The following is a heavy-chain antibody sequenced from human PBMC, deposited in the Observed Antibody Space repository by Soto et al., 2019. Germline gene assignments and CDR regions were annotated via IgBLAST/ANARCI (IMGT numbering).Heavy chain of an antibody. Sequence: GGSLRLSGAASGFTFSSYAMSWVRQAPGQGLEWVSAISGSGGSTYSADSVKGLVTISRASSKNTLYLQMNSLRAEDPAVYYCANDYVLYRYKENWDQGTLVAASS. CDR1: GFTFSSYA. D-gene: IGHD3-16*02. J-gene: IGHJ4*02. CDR2: ISGSGGST. V-gene: IGHV3-23*01. CDR3: ANDYVLYRYKEN.